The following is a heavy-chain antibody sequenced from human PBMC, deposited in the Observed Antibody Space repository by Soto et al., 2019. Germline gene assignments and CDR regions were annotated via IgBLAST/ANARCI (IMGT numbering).Heavy chain of an antibody. Sequence: GGSLRLSCAASGFTFSSYAMHWVRQAPGKGLEWVAVISYDGSNKYYADSVKGRFTISRDNSKNTLYLQMNSLRAEDTAVYYCARVGIAVDNVGSFDYWGQGTLVTVSS. J-gene: IGHJ4*02. CDR1: GFTFSSYA. CDR2: ISYDGSNK. V-gene: IGHV3-30-3*01. CDR3: ARVGIAVDNVGSFDY. D-gene: IGHD6-19*01.